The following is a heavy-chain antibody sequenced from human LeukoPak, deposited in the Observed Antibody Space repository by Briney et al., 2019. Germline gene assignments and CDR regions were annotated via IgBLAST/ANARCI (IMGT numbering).Heavy chain of an antibody. D-gene: IGHD6-13*01. Sequence: PGRSLRLSCAASGFTFIDAWMSWVRQAPGKGLEWVGRIKSKAGGGTPDYAAPVKGRFTISRDDSQNTLYVQMDSLTTDDTAVYYCATIRDSSSWAFDYWGQGTLVTVSS. J-gene: IGHJ4*02. V-gene: IGHV3-15*01. CDR2: IKSKAGGGTP. CDR1: GFTFIDAW. CDR3: ATIRDSSSWAFDY.